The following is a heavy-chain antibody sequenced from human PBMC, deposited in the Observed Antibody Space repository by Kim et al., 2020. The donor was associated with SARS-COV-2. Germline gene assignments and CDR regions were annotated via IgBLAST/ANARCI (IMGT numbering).Heavy chain of an antibody. CDR2: IAANGGGT. J-gene: IGHJ4*01. V-gene: IGHV3-23*01. CDR3: AKRRTGDY. Sequence: GGSLRLSCAASGFTITSCAMSWVRQAPGKGLEWVSAIAANGGGTYYADSVRGRFILSRDIPKKTLYLQMHSLTAEDTAVYYCAKRRTGDYW. CDR1: GFTITSCA. D-gene: IGHD3-10*01.